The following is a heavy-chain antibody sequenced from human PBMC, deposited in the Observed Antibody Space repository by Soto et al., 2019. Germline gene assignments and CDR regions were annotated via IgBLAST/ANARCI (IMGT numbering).Heavy chain of an antibody. J-gene: IGHJ3*01. Sequence: GGSLRLSFAASGFTFSTYAMSWVRQVPGKGLQWLSSISCDGVTWYIDSVKGLFTISRDNSRKTVSLQMTSLRAEDTALYYSATDRSHLRDKLLXWGQVTMFTVS. CDR2: ISCDGVT. D-gene: IGHD2-15*01. CDR1: GFTFSTYA. V-gene: IGHV3-23*01. CDR3: ATDRSHLRDKLLX.